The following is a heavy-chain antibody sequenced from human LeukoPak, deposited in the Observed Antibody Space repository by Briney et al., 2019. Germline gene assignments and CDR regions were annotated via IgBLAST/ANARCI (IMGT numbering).Heavy chain of an antibody. V-gene: IGHV4-61*01. CDR2: IYNGVNT. D-gene: IGHD1-26*01. J-gene: IGHJ5*02. Sequence: SETLSLTCTVSGASVSSASYWTWIRRPPGKGVEWIAHIYNGVNTNYNPSLKSRVTISVDTSKNQFSLRLNSVTAADTAVYYCARSRAFNSGAFDPWGQGSLVTVSS. CDR1: GASVSSASY. CDR3: ARSRAFNSGAFDP.